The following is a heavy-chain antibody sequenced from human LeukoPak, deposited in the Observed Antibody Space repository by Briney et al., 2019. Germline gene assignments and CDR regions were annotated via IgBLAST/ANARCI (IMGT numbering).Heavy chain of an antibody. D-gene: IGHD3-9*01. CDR3: AKDQVPDGLYDIDY. V-gene: IGHV3-23*01. CDR1: GFTFSTYA. CDR2: VTGGSGLI. Sequence: PGGSLRLSCVASGFTFSTYAMNWVRHIPGKGLEWVSVVTGGSGLIRYADSVKGRFTISRDNSKSTVYLQMNSLRAEDTAIYYCAKDQVPDGLYDIDYWGQGTLVTVSS. J-gene: IGHJ4*02.